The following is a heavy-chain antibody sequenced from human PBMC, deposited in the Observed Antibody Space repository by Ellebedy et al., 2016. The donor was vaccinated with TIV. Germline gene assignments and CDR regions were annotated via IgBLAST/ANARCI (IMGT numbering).Heavy chain of an antibody. J-gene: IGHJ2*01. Sequence: GGSLRLSCAATGFTFSSYSMNWVRQAPGKGLEWVSYISSGITTTYYADSVEGRFTISRDNAKNSLYLQMNSLRDEDTAVYYCARDGSSVGGTYWYFDLWGRGTLVTVSA. CDR1: GFTFSSYS. D-gene: IGHD1-26*01. V-gene: IGHV3-48*02. CDR2: ISSGITTT. CDR3: ARDGSSVGGTYWYFDL.